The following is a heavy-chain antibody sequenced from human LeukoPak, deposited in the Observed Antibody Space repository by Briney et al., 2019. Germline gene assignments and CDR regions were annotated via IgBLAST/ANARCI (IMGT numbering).Heavy chain of an antibody. J-gene: IGHJ6*02. CDR2: IYGGGST. Sequence: PGGSLRLSCAASGFTVSSNYRSWVRQAPAKGLEWVSVIYGGGSTYYADSVKGRFTISRDNSKNTLYLQMNSLRAEDTAVYYCARVKWELPLYYYYGMDVWGQGTTVTVSS. CDR1: GFTVSSNY. D-gene: IGHD1-26*01. CDR3: ARVKWELPLYYYYGMDV. V-gene: IGHV3-53*01.